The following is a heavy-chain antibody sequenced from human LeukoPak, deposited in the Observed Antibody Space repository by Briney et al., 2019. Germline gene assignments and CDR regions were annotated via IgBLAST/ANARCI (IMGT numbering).Heavy chain of an antibody. CDR3: AASRSSGYKSAFDI. Sequence: ASVKVSCKASGFTFTSSAMQWVRQARGQRLEWIGWIVVGSGNTNYAQKFQERVTITRDMSTSTAYMELSSPRSEDTAVYYCAASRSSGYKSAFDIWGQGTMVTVSS. CDR1: GFTFTSSA. D-gene: IGHD3-22*01. J-gene: IGHJ3*02. V-gene: IGHV1-58*02. CDR2: IVVGSGNT.